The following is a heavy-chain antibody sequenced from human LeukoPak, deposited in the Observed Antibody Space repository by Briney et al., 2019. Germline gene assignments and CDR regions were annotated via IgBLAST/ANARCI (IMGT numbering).Heavy chain of an antibody. J-gene: IGHJ4*02. CDR3: ARLNNYYDSSGTFDY. Sequence: SETLSLTCAVYGGSFSGYYWSWIRQPPGKGLEWIGSIYYSGSTYYNPSLKSRVTISVDTSKNQFSLKLSSVTAADTAVYYCARLNNYYDSSGTFDYWGQGTLVTVSS. V-gene: IGHV4-34*01. D-gene: IGHD3-22*01. CDR2: IYYSGST. CDR1: GGSFSGYY.